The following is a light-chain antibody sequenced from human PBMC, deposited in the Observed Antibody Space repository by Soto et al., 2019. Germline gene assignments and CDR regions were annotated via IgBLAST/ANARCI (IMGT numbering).Light chain of an antibody. V-gene: IGLV3-27*01. J-gene: IGLJ3*02. Sequence: SYELTQPSSVSVSPGQTARITCSGDLVAKKYVRWFQQKPGQAPLLVIYKDAERPSGIPERFSGSSSGTTVTLTISGAQVEDEADYYCYSATDNNIGVFGGGTQRTVL. CDR3: YSATDNNIGV. CDR2: KDA. CDR1: LVAKKY.